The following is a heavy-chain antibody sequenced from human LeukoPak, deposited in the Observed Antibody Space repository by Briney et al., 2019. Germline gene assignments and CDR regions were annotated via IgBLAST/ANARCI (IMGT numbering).Heavy chain of an antibody. CDR1: GGSFSGYY. V-gene: IGHV4-34*01. CDR2: INHSGST. J-gene: IGHJ6*02. CDR3: ARQNPYDFWSGYAPGDYGMDV. D-gene: IGHD3-3*01. Sequence: PSETLSLTCAVYGGSFSGYYWSWIRQPPGKGLEWIGEINHSGSTNYNPSLKSRVTISVDTSKNQFSLKLSSVTAADTAVYYCARQNPYDFWSGYAPGDYGMDVWGQGTTVTVSS.